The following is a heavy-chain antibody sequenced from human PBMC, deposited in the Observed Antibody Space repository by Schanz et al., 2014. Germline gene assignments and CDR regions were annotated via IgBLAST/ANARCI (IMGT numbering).Heavy chain of an antibody. V-gene: IGHV1-2*04. D-gene: IGHD2-2*01. J-gene: IGHJ5*02. Sequence: QAQLMQSGPELKRPGASVKVSCTASGYTLKNYGISWVRQAPGQGLEWMGWINPNSGTTNYAQKFQGWVTMTRDTSISTAYMELSRLKSDDTAVYYCARDRRRYCSTASCLHDNWFDPWGQGTLVIVSS. CDR3: ARDRRRYCSTASCLHDNWFDP. CDR1: GYTLKNYG. CDR2: INPNSGTT.